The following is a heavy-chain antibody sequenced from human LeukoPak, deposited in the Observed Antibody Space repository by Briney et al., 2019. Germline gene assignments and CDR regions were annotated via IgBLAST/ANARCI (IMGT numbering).Heavy chain of an antibody. CDR2: IYYSGST. Sequence: SETLSLTCTVSGGSISSYYWSWIRQPPGKGLEWIGYIYYSGSTNYNPSLKSRVTISVDTSKNQFSLKLSSVTAADTAVYYCARTPYDDYSNYGGFDYWGQGTLVTVSS. V-gene: IGHV4-59*01. CDR1: GGSISSYY. J-gene: IGHJ4*02. CDR3: ARTPYDDYSNYGGFDY. D-gene: IGHD4-11*01.